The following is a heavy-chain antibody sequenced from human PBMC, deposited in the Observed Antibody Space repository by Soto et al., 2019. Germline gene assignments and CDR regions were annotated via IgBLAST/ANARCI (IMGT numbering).Heavy chain of an antibody. CDR1: GFTFSSYV. J-gene: IGHJ4*02. CDR3: ATDLNWKIDY. D-gene: IGHD1-1*01. CDR2: INHDGSTT. V-gene: IGHV3-74*01. Sequence: QTGGSLRLSCEASGFTFSSYVMHWARQAPGKGLVWVSRINHDGSTTTYADSVKGRFTISRDNAKNTLYLQMDSLRAEDTAVYYCATDLNWKIDYWGQGTLVTVSS.